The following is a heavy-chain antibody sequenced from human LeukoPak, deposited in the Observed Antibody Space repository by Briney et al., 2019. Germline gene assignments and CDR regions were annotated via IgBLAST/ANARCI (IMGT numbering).Heavy chain of an antibody. V-gene: IGHV3-23*01. D-gene: IGHD6-19*01. J-gene: IGHJ4*02. CDR1: GFTFSSYA. CDR3: AKMPVSYSSGWSVFDY. Sequence: GGSLRLSCAASGFTFSSYAMSWVRQAPGKGLEWVSAVSGSGGSTYYADSVKGRFTISRDNSKNTLYLQMNSLRAEDTAVYYCAKMPVSYSSGWSVFDYWGQGNLVTVSS. CDR2: VSGSGGST.